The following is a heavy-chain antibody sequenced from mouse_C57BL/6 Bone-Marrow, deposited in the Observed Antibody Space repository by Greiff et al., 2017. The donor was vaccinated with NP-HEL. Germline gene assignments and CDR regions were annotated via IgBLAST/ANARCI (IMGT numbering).Heavy chain of an antibody. CDR1: GYSITSGYY. Sequence: EVQLQQSGPGLVKPSQSLSLTCSVTGYSITSGYYWNWIRQFPGNKLEWMGYISYDGSNNYNPSLKNRISITRDTSKNQFFLKLNSVTTEDTATYYCARDLNYYGSSSFAYWGQGTLVTVSA. D-gene: IGHD1-1*01. CDR2: ISYDGSN. J-gene: IGHJ3*01. CDR3: ARDLNYYGSSSFAY. V-gene: IGHV3-6*01.